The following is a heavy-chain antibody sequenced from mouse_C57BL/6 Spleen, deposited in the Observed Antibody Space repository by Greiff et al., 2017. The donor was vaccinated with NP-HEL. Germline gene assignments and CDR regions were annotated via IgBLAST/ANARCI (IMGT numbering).Heavy chain of an antibody. CDR3: ARESRITTVVADY. CDR2: IDPSDSYT. D-gene: IGHD1-1*01. Sequence: QVQLQQPGAELVKPGASVKLSCKASGYTFTSYWMQWVKQRPGQGLEWIGEIDPSDSYTNYNQKFKGKATLTVDTSSSTAYMQLSSLTSEDSVVYYCARESRITTVVADYWGQGTTLTVSS. CDR1: GYTFTSYW. J-gene: IGHJ2*01. V-gene: IGHV1-50*01.